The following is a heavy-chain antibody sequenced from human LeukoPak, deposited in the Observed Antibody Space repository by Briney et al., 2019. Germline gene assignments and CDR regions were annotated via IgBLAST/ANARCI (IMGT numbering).Heavy chain of an antibody. D-gene: IGHD1-26*01. CDR1: GGSISSSGYY. Sequence: NTSETLSLTCTVSGGSISSSGYYWGWIRQPPGKGLEWIGSIYYSGSTYYNPSLKSRVTISVDTSKNQFSLRLTSVTAADTAVYYCARDHGSYYLDFVLYNWFDPWGQGTLVTVSS. CDR3: ARDHGSYYLDFVLYNWFDP. CDR2: IYYSGST. V-gene: IGHV4-39*07. J-gene: IGHJ5*02.